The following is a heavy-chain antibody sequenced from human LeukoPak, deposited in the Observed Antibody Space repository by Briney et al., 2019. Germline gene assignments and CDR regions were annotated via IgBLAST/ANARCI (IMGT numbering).Heavy chain of an antibody. V-gene: IGHV1-69*05. CDR2: IIPIFGTA. D-gene: IGHD6-13*01. CDR1: GYTFTSYD. J-gene: IGHJ4*02. Sequence: SVKVSCKASGYTFTSYDISWVRQAPGQGLEWMGGIIPIFGTANYAQKFQGRVTITTDESTSTVYMELSSLRSEDTAVYYCARVGIAAADRPFDYWGQGTLVTVSS. CDR3: ARVGIAAADRPFDY.